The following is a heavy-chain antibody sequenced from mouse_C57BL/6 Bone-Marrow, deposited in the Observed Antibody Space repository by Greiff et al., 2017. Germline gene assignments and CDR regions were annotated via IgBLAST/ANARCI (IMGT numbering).Heavy chain of an antibody. CDR2: IYPGSGST. CDR1: GYTFTSYW. J-gene: IGHJ4*01. D-gene: IGHD3-2*02. CDR3: ARGDSSDYLYYAMDY. Sequence: QVQLKQPGAELVKPGASVKMSCKASGYTFTSYWITWVKQRPGQGLEWIGDIYPGSGSTNYNEKFKSKATLPIDTSSSTAYMQLSSLTSEDSAVYYCARGDSSDYLYYAMDYWGQGTSVTVSS. V-gene: IGHV1-55*01.